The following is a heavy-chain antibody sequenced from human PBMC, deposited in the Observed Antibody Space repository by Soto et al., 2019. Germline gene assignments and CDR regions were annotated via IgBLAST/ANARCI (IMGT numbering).Heavy chain of an antibody. CDR1: GFTFSSYW. CDR3: ASHSGEGGAFDI. J-gene: IGHJ3*02. V-gene: IGHV3-7*03. CDR2: IKQDGSEK. D-gene: IGHD7-27*01. Sequence: GESLKISCAASGFTFSSYWMSWVRQAPGKGLEWVANIKQDGSEKYYVDSVKGRFTISRDNAKNSLYLQMNSLRAEDTAVYYCASHSGEGGAFDIWGQGTMVTVSS.